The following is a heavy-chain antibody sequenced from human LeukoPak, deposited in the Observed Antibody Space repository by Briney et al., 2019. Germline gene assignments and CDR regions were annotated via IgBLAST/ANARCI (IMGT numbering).Heavy chain of an antibody. CDR2: IYPSDSDT. Sequence: GESLKISCKGSGYSFTSYWIGWVRPMPGKGLEWMGIIYPSDSDTRYSPSFQGQVTISADKSISTAYLQWSSLKASDTAMYYCARHDPVVVPAARVYYYYYMDVWGKGTTVTVSS. CDR3: ARHDPVVVPAARVYYYYYMDV. J-gene: IGHJ6*03. CDR1: GYSFTSYW. V-gene: IGHV5-51*01. D-gene: IGHD2-2*01.